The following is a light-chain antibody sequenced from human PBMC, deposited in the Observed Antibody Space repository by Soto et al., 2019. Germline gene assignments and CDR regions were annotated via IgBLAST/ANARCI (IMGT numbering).Light chain of an antibody. CDR3: SSSKSSSPWV. CDR2: DVS. J-gene: IGLJ3*02. Sequence: QSALTQPASVSGSPGQSITISCTGTSSDVGGYNYVSWYQQHPGKAPKLIIYDVSNRPSGVSNRLSGSKSGNTASLTISGLQAEDEAGDYCSSSKSSSPWVFGAGTKLTVL. V-gene: IGLV2-14*01. CDR1: SSDVGGYNY.